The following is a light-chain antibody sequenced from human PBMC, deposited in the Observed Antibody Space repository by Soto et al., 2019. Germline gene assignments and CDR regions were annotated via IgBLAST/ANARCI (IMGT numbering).Light chain of an antibody. V-gene: IGLV2-14*01. Sequence: QSALTQPASVSGSPGRPITIPCPGTSSDVGGYNYVSWYQQHPGKAPKLLIYNVSYRPSGVSNRFSGSKSGNTASLTISGLQAADEADYYCSSYTGSTTLVVFGGGTKLTVL. J-gene: IGLJ2*01. CDR1: SSDVGGYNY. CDR2: NVS. CDR3: SSYTGSTTLVV.